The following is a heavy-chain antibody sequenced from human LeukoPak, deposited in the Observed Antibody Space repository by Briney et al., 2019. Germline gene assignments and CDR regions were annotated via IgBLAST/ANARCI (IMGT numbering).Heavy chain of an antibody. CDR3: ARDDSSSLFDY. CDR2: IYTSGST. D-gene: IGHD6-13*01. CDR1: GGSISSDNYY. J-gene: IGHJ4*02. V-gene: IGHV4-61*02. Sequence: PSETLSLTCTVSGGSISSDNYYWSWIRQPAGKGLEWIGRIYTSGSTNYNPSLKSRVTISVDSFENQFSLKLSSVTAADTAVYYCARDDSSSLFDYWGQGTLVTVSS.